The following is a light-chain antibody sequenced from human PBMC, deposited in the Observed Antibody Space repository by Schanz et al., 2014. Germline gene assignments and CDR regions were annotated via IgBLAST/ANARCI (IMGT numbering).Light chain of an antibody. J-gene: IGLJ3*02. CDR2: EVT. CDR3: SSYTSSRTLV. V-gene: IGLV2-8*01. CDR1: SSDIGGYNY. Sequence: QSALTQPPSASGSPGQSVTISCTGTSSDIGGYNYVSWYQQHPGEAPKLILYEVTKRPSGVPDRFSGSKSGNTASLTVCGLRAEDEAFYYCSSYTSSRTLVFGGGTKLTVL.